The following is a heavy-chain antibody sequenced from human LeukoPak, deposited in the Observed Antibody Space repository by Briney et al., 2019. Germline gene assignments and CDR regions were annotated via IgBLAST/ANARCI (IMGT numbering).Heavy chain of an antibody. V-gene: IGHV3-9*01. J-gene: IGHJ4*02. Sequence: GRSLRLSCAASGFTFDDYAMHWVRQAPGKGLEWGSGISWNSGSIGYADSVKGRFTISRDNAKNSLYLQMNSLRAEDTALYYCAKGSCSSTSCPHDYGGQGTLVTVSS. D-gene: IGHD2-2*01. CDR3: AKGSCSSTSCPHDY. CDR2: ISWNSGSI. CDR1: GFTFDDYA.